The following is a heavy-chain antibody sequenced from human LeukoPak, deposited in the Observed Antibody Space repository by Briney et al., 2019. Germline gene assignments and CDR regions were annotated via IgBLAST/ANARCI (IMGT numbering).Heavy chain of an antibody. J-gene: IGHJ4*02. V-gene: IGHV3-30-3*01. CDR3: ARSTPYSGYDYDY. CDR2: ISYDGSNK. Sequence: GAPRLSCAASGFTFSSYAMHWVRQAPGKGLEWVAVISYDGSNKYYADSVKGRFTISRDNSKNTLYLQMNSLRAEDTAVYYCARSTPYSGYDYDYWGQGTLVTVSS. CDR1: GFTFSSYA. D-gene: IGHD5-12*01.